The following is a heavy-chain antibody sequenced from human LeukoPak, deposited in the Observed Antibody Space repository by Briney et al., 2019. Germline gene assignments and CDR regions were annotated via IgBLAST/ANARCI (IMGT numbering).Heavy chain of an antibody. CDR1: GGSISSYY. V-gene: IGHV4-4*07. J-gene: IGHJ6*03. CDR2: IYTSGST. CDR3: ARDGGSGSYYYYMDV. Sequence: PSEALSLTRTVSGGSISSYYWSWIRQPAGKGLEWIGRIYTSGSTNYNPSLKSRVTMSVDTSKNQFSLKLSSVTAADTAVYYCARDGGSGSYYYYMDVWGKGTTVTISS. D-gene: IGHD3-10*01.